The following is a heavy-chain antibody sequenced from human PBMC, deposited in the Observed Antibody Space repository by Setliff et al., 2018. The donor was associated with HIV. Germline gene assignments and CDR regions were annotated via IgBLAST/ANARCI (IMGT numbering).Heavy chain of an antibody. V-gene: IGHV4-39*02. J-gene: IGHJ3*02. CDR2: FHDSEST. CDR3: ARPVSESYNFWGDAFAI. D-gene: IGHD3-3*01. CDR1: GGSISSSSYF. Sequence: SETLSLTCKVSGGSISSSSYFWGWIRQPPGKGLEWIVSFHDSESTSYNPSLRSRVTISGDRSKNHFSLKLTSVTAADTAVYSCARPVSESYNFWGDAFAIWGQGTMVTVSS.